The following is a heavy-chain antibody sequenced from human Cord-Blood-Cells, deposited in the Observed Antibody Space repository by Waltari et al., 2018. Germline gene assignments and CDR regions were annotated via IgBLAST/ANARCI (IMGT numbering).Heavy chain of an antibody. CDR2: IYWDDDK. CDR1: GFSLSTSGVG. Sequence: QITLKESGPTLVKPTQTLTLTCTFSGFSLSTSGVGVGWIRQPPGKALEWLALIYWDDDKRYSPSLKSRLTITKDPSKNQVVLTMTNMDPVDTATYYCAHRSITIFGVVSDAFDIWGQGTMVTVSS. J-gene: IGHJ3*02. D-gene: IGHD3-3*01. CDR3: AHRSITIFGVVSDAFDI. V-gene: IGHV2-5*02.